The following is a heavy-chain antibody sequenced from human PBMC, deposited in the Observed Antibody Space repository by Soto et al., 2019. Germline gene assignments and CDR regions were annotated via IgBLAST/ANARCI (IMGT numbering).Heavy chain of an antibody. CDR1: GFTFSSYS. CDR2: ISSSSSYI. Sequence: EVQLVESGGGLVKPGGSLRLSCAASGFTFSSYSMNWVRQAPGKGLEWVSSISSSSSYIYYADSVKGRFTISRDNAKNSLYLQMNGLRAEDTAVYYCARLLRYCDSGYGGVWGQGTTVTVSS. V-gene: IGHV3-21*01. CDR3: ARLLRYCDSGYGGV. D-gene: IGHD3-9*01. J-gene: IGHJ6*02.